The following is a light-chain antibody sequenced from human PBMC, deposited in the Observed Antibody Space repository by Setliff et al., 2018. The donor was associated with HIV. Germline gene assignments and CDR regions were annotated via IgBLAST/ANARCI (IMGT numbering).Light chain of an antibody. CDR1: SSDVGGYNL. J-gene: IGLJ1*01. CDR2: DVS. Sequence: QSALAQPASVSGSPGQSITISCTGTSSDVGGYNLVSWYQQHPGKAPKLMIYDVSNRPSGVSNRFSGSKSGNTASLTISGLQAEDEADYYCSSYAGSSTQVLGTGTKVTVL. V-gene: IGLV2-14*03. CDR3: SSYAGSSTQV.